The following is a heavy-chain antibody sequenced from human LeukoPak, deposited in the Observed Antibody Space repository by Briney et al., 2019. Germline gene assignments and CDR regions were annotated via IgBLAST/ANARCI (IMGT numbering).Heavy chain of an antibody. D-gene: IGHD3-10*01. CDR1: GYNFPSYW. CDR2: IYPSDSDI. J-gene: IGHJ3*02. CDR3: ARPFMVRGVIVAFDI. Sequence: GESLKISCKGSGYNFPSYWIGWVRQMPGKGLECMGIIYPSDSDIRYSPSFQGQVTISADKSISTAYLQWSSLKASDTAMYYCARPFMVRGVIVAFDIWGQGTMVTVSS. V-gene: IGHV5-51*01.